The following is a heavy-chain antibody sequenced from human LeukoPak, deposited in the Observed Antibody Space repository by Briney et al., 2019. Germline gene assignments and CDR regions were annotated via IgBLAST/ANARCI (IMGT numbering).Heavy chain of an antibody. CDR1: GYTFTNYG. V-gene: IGHV1-18*01. CDR2: ISAYNGNT. Sequence: ASVTVSFKASGYTFTNYGISWVRQAPGQGVEWMGWISAYNGNTNYTQKVQGRVTMTTDTSTSTAYMELRSLRSDDTAVYYCARGGDGGSYWGQGTLVTVSS. J-gene: IGHJ4*02. D-gene: IGHD4-23*01. CDR3: ARGGDGGSY.